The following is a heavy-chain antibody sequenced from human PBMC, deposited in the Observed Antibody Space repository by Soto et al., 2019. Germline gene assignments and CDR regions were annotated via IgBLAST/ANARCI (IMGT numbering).Heavy chain of an antibody. CDR2: INPSGGIT. CDR3: ARGISTTRYYYYYGMDV. D-gene: IGHD2-2*01. Sequence: ASVKVSCKASGYTLTSYYLHWVRQAPGQGPEWMGVINPSGGITNDAQKFQDRVTMTSDTSTSTVYMELSSLRSEDTAVYYCARGISTTRYYYYYGMDVWGQGTTVTVSS. CDR1: GYTLTSYY. V-gene: IGHV1-46*01. J-gene: IGHJ6*02.